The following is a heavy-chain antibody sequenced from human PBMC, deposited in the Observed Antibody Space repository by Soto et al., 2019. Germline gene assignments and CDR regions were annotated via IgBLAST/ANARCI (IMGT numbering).Heavy chain of an antibody. CDR3: ARSYYYDSSGYYGHFEY. CDR1: GFTFSNYA. CDR2: ISYDGSNQ. V-gene: IGHV3-30*03. J-gene: IGHJ4*02. Sequence: QVQLVESGGGVVQPGRSLRLSCTASGFTFSNYAMHWVRQAPGKGLEWVSFISYDGSNQYYADSVKGRFTISRDIFRNTLYLQMNSLRAEDTAVYYCARSYYYDSSGYYGHFEYWGQGTLVTVSS. D-gene: IGHD3-22*01.